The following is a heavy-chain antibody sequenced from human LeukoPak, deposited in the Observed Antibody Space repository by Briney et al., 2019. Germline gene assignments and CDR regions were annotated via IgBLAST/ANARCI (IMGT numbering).Heavy chain of an antibody. V-gene: IGHV4-34*01. CDR3: ARGPAGRSLYSNSWSSGYYYFDY. J-gene: IGHJ4*02. D-gene: IGHD6-13*01. CDR2: INHSGST. Sequence: PSETLSLTRAVYGGSFSGYYWSWIRQPPGKGLEWIGEINHSGSTNYNPSLKSRVTISVDTSKNQFSLKLSSVTAADTAVYYCARGPAGRSLYSNSWSSGYYYFDYWGQGTLVTVSS. CDR1: GGSFSGYY.